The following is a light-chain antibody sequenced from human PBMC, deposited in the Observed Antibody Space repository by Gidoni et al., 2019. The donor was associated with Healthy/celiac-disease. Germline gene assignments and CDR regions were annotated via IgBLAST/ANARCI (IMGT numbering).Light chain of an antibody. J-gene: IGKJ2*01. CDR3: QQYGSSPLYT. Sequence: ELVLTQSPGTLSLSPGERATLSCRASQSVSSSYLAWYQQKPGQAPRLLIYGASSRATGIPDRCSGSGAGTDFTLTISRLEPEDVAGYYCQQYGSSPLYTFGQGTKLEIK. V-gene: IGKV3-20*01. CDR2: GAS. CDR1: QSVSSSY.